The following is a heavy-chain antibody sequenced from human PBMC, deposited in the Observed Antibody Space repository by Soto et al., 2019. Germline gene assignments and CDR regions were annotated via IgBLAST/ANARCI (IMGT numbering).Heavy chain of an antibody. J-gene: IGHJ1*01. D-gene: IGHD1-20*01. Sequence: QAQLMQSGAEVKKPGSSVKVSCKASGGTFSGYAINWVRQAPGQGLEWMGGIIPLLGITDYGQKFKGRITIAADESTGTAYMDLRGLRSEDTAVYYCARDPRSITGTTSSEDFQNWGQGTLVSVSS. CDR3: ARDPRSITGTTSSEDFQN. CDR1: GGTFSGYA. CDR2: IIPLLGIT. V-gene: IGHV1-69*01.